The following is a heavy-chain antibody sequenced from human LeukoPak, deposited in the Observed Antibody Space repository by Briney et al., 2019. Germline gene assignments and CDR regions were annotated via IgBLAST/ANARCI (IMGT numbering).Heavy chain of an antibody. Sequence: GGSLRLSCAASGFTFSSYNMNWVRQAPGKGLEWVSYISSSSSTIYYADSVKGRFTISRDNAKNSLYLQMNSLRAGGTAVYYCARASRDYLDAFDIWGQGTMVTVSS. V-gene: IGHV3-48*04. CDR3: ARASRDYLDAFDI. CDR1: GFTFSSYN. J-gene: IGHJ3*02. CDR2: ISSSSSTI. D-gene: IGHD5-24*01.